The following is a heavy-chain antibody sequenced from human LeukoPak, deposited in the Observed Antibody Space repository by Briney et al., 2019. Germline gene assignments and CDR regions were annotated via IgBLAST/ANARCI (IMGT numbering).Heavy chain of an antibody. J-gene: IGHJ3*02. V-gene: IGHV3-49*04. CDR2: IRSKAYGGTT. Sequence: GGSLRLSCAASGFIVSDYNMNWVRQAPGKGLEWVGFIRSKAYGGTTKNAASVKGRFTISRDDSRSIAYLQMNSLKTEDTAVYYCTRRYNYDSSGYYYVRDAFDIWGQGTMVTVSS. CDR1: GFIVSDYN. CDR3: TRRYNYDSSGYYYVRDAFDI. D-gene: IGHD3-22*01.